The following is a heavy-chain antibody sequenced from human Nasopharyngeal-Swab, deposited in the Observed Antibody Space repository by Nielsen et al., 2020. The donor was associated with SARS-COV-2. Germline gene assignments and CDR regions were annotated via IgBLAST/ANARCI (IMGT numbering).Heavy chain of an antibody. CDR2: IKQDGSEK. CDR3: ASVHSSSWYFDY. Sequence: WIRQPPGKGLGWVANIKQDGSEKYYVDSVKGRSTISRDNAKNSLYLQMNSLRAEDTAVYYCASVHSSSWYFDYWGQGTLVTVSS. J-gene: IGHJ4*02. D-gene: IGHD6-13*01. V-gene: IGHV3-7*01.